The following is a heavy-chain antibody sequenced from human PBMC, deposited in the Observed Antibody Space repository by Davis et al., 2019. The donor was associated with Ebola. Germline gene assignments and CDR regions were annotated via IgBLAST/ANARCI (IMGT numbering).Heavy chain of an antibody. CDR1: GGSISNSGSA. D-gene: IGHD5-24*01. J-gene: IGHJ4*02. CDR2: VYHTGST. CDR3: ARQNRWPSVYFDS. V-gene: IGHV4-30-2*01. Sequence: MPSETLSLTCTVSGGSISNSGSAWSWVRQPPGKGLEWIGYVYHTGSTYYNPSLKSRLTISVDKSKNQFSVELTSVTAADTAVYYCARQNRWPSVYFDSWGQGTLVTVFS.